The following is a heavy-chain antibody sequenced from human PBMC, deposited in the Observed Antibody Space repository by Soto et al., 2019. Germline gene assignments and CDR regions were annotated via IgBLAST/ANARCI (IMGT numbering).Heavy chain of an antibody. CDR3: AKALGELSPESYDY. V-gene: IGHV3-30*18. CDR1: GFTFSSFA. CDR2: ISYDGSEK. J-gene: IGHJ4*02. D-gene: IGHD3-16*02. Sequence: QVQLVESGGGVVQPGRSLTLSCAASGFTFSSFAMHWVRQAPGKGLEWVAVISYDGSEKSYADSVKGRFIISRDNSKNTPILQMNSLRVDDTAVYYCAKALGELSPESYDYWGQGTLITVSS.